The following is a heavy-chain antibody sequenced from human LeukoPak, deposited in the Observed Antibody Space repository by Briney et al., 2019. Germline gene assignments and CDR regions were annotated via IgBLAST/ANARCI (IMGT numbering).Heavy chain of an antibody. D-gene: IGHD3-10*01. J-gene: IGHJ6*03. CDR1: GGSISSYY. CDR2: IYYSGSA. Sequence: SETLSLTCTVSGGSISSYYWSWIRQPPGKGLEWIGYIYYSGSANYNPSLKSRVTISVDTSKNRFSLKLRSVTAADTAVYYCARTTTVRGTYYMDVWGKGTTATVSS. V-gene: IGHV4-59*01. CDR3: ARTTTVRGTYYMDV.